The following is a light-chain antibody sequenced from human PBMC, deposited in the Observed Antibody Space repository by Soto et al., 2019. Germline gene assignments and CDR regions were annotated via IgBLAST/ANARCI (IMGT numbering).Light chain of an antibody. CDR1: SSVVGAFNY. CDR3: SSYTTRNTEV. V-gene: IGLV2-14*03. CDR2: DVT. Sequence: QSVLTQRASGSGSPGQSISISCIGTSSVVGAFNYVSWYQHHPGQAPHPITYDVTSRPSGVSNRFSASKSGNTASLTISGLQAEDEADYYCSSYTTRNTEVFGTGTKVTVL. J-gene: IGLJ1*01.